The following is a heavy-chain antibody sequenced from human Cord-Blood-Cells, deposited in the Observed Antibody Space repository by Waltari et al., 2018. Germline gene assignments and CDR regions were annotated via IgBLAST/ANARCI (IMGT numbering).Heavy chain of an antibody. Sequence: EVQLLESGGGLVQPGGSLRLSCAASGFTFSSYAMSWVRQAPGKGLAWVSAISGSGGSTYYADSVKGRFTISRDNSKNTLYLQMNSLRAEDTAVYYCAKDRVAARFRYYYGMDVWGQGTTVTVSS. V-gene: IGHV3-23*01. CDR3: AKDRVAARFRYYYGMDV. CDR1: GFTFSSYA. CDR2: ISGSGGST. J-gene: IGHJ6*02. D-gene: IGHD6-6*01.